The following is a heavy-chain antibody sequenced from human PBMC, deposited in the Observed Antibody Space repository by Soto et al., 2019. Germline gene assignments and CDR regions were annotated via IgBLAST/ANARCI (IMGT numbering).Heavy chain of an antibody. J-gene: IGHJ5*02. CDR1: GGSISSGGYS. CDR2: IYHSGST. D-gene: IGHD3-22*01. Sequence: SETLSLTCAVSGGSISSGGYSWSWIRQPPGKGLEWIGYIYHSGSTYYNPSLKSRVTISVDRSKNQFSLKLSSMTAADTAVYYCARGGYYDSSGYFPGWANWFDPWGQGTLVT. V-gene: IGHV4-30-2*01. CDR3: ARGGYYDSSGYFPGWANWFDP.